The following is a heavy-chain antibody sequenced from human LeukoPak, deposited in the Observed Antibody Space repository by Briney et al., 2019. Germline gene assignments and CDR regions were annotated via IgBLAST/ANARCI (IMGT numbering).Heavy chain of an antibody. Sequence: PSQTLSLTCTVSGGSISSGSYYWSWIRQPAGKGLEWIGRIYTSGSTNYNPSLKSRVTISIDTSKNQFSLKLSSVTAADTAVYYCASGRGSSGYLYAFDIWGQGTMVTVSS. V-gene: IGHV4-61*02. D-gene: IGHD3-22*01. CDR1: GGSISSGSYY. CDR2: IYTSGST. CDR3: ASGRGSSGYLYAFDI. J-gene: IGHJ3*02.